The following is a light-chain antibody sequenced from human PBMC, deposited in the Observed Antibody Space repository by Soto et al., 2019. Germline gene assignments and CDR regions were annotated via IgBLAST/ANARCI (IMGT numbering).Light chain of an antibody. CDR2: AAS. V-gene: IGKV3-20*01. J-gene: IGKJ1*01. CDR1: QSVSSSY. Sequence: ELVLTQTPGTLSLSPGERASLSCRAFQSVSSSYLAWYQQKPGQAPRVLIYAASSRATGIPDRFSGSGSGTDFTLTISRLEPEDSAVYYCQHYGNSPRGTFGHGTKVDIK. CDR3: QHYGNSPRGT.